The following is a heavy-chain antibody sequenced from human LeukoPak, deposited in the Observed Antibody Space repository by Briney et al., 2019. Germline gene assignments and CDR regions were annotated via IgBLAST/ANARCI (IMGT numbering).Heavy chain of an antibody. CDR3: ARSMLQTYYYGSGRYRAFDY. Sequence: GGSLRLPCAASGFTVSSNYMSWVRQAPGKGLEWVSVIYSGGSTYYADSVKGRFTISRDNSKNTLYLQMNSLRAEDTAVYYCARSMLQTYYYGSGRYRAFDYWGQGTLVTVSS. CDR2: IYSGGST. J-gene: IGHJ4*02. V-gene: IGHV3-66*01. D-gene: IGHD3-10*01. CDR1: GFTVSSNY.